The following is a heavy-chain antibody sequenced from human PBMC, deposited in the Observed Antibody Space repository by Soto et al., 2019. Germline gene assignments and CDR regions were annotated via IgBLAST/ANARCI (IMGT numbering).Heavy chain of an antibody. CDR2: IYTSGST. CDR3: ARSQPYYDILTGYYSAYYYYGMDV. J-gene: IGHJ6*02. Sequence: PSETLSLTCTVSGGSISSYYWSWIRQPAGKGLEWIGRIYTSGSTNYSPSLKSRVTMSVDTSKNQFSLKLSSVTAADTAVYYCARSQPYYDILTGYYSAYYYYGMDVWGQGTTVTVSS. CDR1: GGSISSYY. D-gene: IGHD3-9*01. V-gene: IGHV4-4*07.